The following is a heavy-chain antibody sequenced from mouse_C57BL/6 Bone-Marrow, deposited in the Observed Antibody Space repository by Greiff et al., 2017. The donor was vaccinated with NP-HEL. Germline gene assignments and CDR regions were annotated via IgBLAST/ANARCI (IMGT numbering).Heavy chain of an antibody. J-gene: IGHJ1*03. CDR3: ARDPIYYGNYGWYFDV. Sequence: EVKLVESEGGLVQPGSSMKLSCTASGFTFSDYYMAWVRQVPEKGLEWVANINYDGSSTYYLDSLKSRFIISRDNAKNILYLQMSSLKSEDTATYYCARDPIYYGNYGWYFDVWGTGTTVTVSS. CDR1: GFTFSDYY. V-gene: IGHV5-16*01. CDR2: INYDGSST. D-gene: IGHD2-1*01.